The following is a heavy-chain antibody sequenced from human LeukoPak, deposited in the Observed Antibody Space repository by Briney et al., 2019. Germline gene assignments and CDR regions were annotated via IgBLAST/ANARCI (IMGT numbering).Heavy chain of an antibody. Sequence: ASVKDSCKASGYTFTSYGISWVRQAPGQGLEWMGWISAYNGNTNYAQKLQGRVTMTTDTSTSTAYMELRSLRSDDTAVYYCARITGDWNYYYYMDVWGKGTTVTVSS. V-gene: IGHV1-18*01. D-gene: IGHD7-27*01. J-gene: IGHJ6*03. CDR2: ISAYNGNT. CDR3: ARITGDWNYYYYMDV. CDR1: GYTFTSYG.